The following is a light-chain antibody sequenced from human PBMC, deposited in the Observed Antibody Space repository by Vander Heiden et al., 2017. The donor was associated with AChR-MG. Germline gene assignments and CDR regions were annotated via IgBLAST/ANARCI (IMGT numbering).Light chain of an antibody. CDR1: QSLLHSNGYTY. CDR3: RQALQTPVT. V-gene: IGKV2-28*01. CDR2: LGS. Sequence: DIVMTQSPLSLPVTPGEPASISCRSSQSLLHSNGYTYLDWFLQKPGQSPQLLIYLGSNRASGVPDRFSGSGSGTDFTLKISRVEAEDVGVYYCRQALQTPVTFGHGTKVDIK. J-gene: IGKJ3*01.